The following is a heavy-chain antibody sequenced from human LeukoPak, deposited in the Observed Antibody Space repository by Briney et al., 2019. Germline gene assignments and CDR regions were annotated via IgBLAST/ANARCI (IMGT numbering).Heavy chain of an antibody. CDR3: AKVYDSSGYYYVPFDY. J-gene: IGHJ4*02. D-gene: IGHD3-22*01. CDR1: GFTFSSYA. V-gene: IGHV3-23*01. CDR2: ISGSGSST. Sequence: GGSLRLSCAGYGFTFSSYAMTWVRQAPGKGLEWVSGISGSGSSTYYADSVKGRFTISRDNSKNTLYLHMNSLRAEDTAVYYCAKVYDSSGYYYVPFDYWGQGTLVTVSS.